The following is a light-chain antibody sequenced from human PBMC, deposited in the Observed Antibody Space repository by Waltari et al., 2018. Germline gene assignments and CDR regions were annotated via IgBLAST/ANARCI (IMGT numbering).Light chain of an antibody. CDR1: HNIGTF. V-gene: IGKV1-39*01. CDR3: QQTYSALCCT. Sequence: DIQMTQSPVSLSASVGDTVPITSRASHNIGTFLSWYQQRPAKAPTVLIYAASTLQRGVPSRFSGSGSGTDFTLTIFSLQPEDFATYFCQQTYSALCCTFGQGTKLEIK. CDR2: AAS. J-gene: IGKJ2*02.